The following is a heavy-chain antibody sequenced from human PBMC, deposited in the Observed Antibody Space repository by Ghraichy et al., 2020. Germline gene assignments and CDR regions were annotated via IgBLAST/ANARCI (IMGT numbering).Heavy chain of an antibody. J-gene: IGHJ5*02. CDR2: ISAYNGNT. CDR1: GYTFTSYG. Sequence: ASVKVSCKASGYTFTSYGISWVRQAPGQGLEWMGWISAYNGNTNYAQKLQGRVTMTTDTSTSTAYMELRSLRSDDTAVYYCARGPRYSGSSKNWFDPWGQGTLVTVSS. V-gene: IGHV1-18*04. CDR3: ARGPRYSGSSKNWFDP. D-gene: IGHD1-26*01.